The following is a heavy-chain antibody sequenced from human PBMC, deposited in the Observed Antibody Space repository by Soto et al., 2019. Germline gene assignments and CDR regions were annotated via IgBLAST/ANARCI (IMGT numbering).Heavy chain of an antibody. CDR3: ARLLVRWYYDSSGRLNWFDP. D-gene: IGHD3-22*01. CDR2: IYYSGST. V-gene: IGHV4-39*01. CDR1: GGPISSSSYY. Sequence: SETLSLTCTVSGGPISSSSYYWGWIRQPPGKGLEWIGSIYYSGSTYYNPSLKSRVTISVDTSKNQFSLKLSSVTAADTAVYYCARLLVRWYYDSSGRLNWFDPWGQGTLVTVSS. J-gene: IGHJ5*02.